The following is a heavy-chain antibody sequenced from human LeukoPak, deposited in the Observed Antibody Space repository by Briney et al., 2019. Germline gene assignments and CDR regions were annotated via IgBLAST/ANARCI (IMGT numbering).Heavy chain of an antibody. CDR3: ACNRWLQSPFDY. J-gene: IGHJ4*02. D-gene: IGHD5-24*01. CDR1: GFTFSSYR. V-gene: IGHV3-7*01. Sequence: GGSLRLSCAASGFTFSSYRMSWVRQAPGKGLEWVANIKQDGSEKYYVDSVKGRFTISRDNAKNSLYLQMNSLRAEDTAVYYCACNRWLQSPFDYWGQGTLVTVSS. CDR2: IKQDGSEK.